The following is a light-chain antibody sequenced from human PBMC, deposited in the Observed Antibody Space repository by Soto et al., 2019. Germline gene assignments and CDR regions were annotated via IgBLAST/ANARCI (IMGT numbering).Light chain of an antibody. CDR2: KAS. CDR1: QSISSW. Sequence: DIQMTQSPSTLSASVGDRVTITCRASQSISSWLAWYQQKPGKAPNLLIYKASSLESGVPSRFSGSGSGTEFTLTISSLQPDDFAIYYCQQYDSYSITFGQGTRLEIK. J-gene: IGKJ5*01. V-gene: IGKV1-5*03. CDR3: QQYDSYSIT.